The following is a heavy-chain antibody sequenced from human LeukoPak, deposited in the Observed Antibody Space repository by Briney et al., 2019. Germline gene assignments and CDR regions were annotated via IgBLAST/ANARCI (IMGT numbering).Heavy chain of an antibody. CDR2: INPNSGGT. Sequence: GASVKVSCKASGYTFTGHYMHCVRQAPGQGLEWMGWINPNSGGTNYAQKFQGSVTMTRDTSISTAYMELSRLRSDDSAVYYCASLNLPDSSGYYDDWGQGTLVTVSS. D-gene: IGHD3-22*01. CDR3: ASLNLPDSSGYYDD. V-gene: IGHV1-2*02. CDR1: GYTFTGHY. J-gene: IGHJ4*02.